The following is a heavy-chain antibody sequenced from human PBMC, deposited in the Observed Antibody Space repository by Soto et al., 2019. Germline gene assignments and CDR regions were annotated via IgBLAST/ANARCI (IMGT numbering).Heavy chain of an antibody. Sequence: SETLSLTCTVSGGSISSYYWSWIRQPPGKGLEWIGYIYYSGSTNYNPSLKSRVTISVDTSKNQFSLKLSSVTAADTAVYYCARENPHIAARPGGNWFDPWGQGTLVTVSS. V-gene: IGHV4-59*01. CDR3: ARENPHIAARPGGNWFDP. CDR2: IYYSGST. J-gene: IGHJ5*02. CDR1: GGSISSYY. D-gene: IGHD6-6*01.